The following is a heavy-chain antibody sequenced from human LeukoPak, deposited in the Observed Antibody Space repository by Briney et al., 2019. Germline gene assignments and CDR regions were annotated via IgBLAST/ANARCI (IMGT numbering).Heavy chain of an antibody. J-gene: IGHJ5*02. D-gene: IGHD5-18*01. CDR2: IYYSGST. CDR1: GVSFSSSSYY. CDR3: SREVVSYGYAGPDH. Sequence: SETLSLTCTVSGVSFSSSSYYWSRLRQPPGKGLEWIGNIYYSGSTYYNPSLKSRITISVDAYKNQSSQQQSSVTAADTAVYYWSREVVSYGYAGPDHWGQGTLVTVSS. V-gene: IGHV4-30-4*08.